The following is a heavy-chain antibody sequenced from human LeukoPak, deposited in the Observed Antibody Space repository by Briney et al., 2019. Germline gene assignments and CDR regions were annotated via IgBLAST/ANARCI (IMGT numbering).Heavy chain of an antibody. CDR1: GGSFSSYY. Sequence: SETLSLTCAVYGGSFSSYYWGWIRQPPGKGLEWIGSIYYSGSTYYNPSLKSRVTISVDTSKNQFSLKLSSVTAAGTAVYYCARLRGWFDPWGQGTLVTVSS. CDR3: ARLRGWFDP. V-gene: IGHV4-39*01. D-gene: IGHD3-16*01. J-gene: IGHJ5*02. CDR2: IYYSGST.